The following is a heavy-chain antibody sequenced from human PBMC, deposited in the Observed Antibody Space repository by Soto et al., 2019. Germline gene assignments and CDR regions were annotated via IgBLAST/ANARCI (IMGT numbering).Heavy chain of an antibody. Sequence: PGGSLRLSCAASGFTLRSYWMSWVRQAPGKGLEWFATIKTDASEKKYVDSVKGRFTESRDNAKNSLYLQMDSLRAEDTAVYYYARVSGFGSGRSVQYYLDCWGRGLLVTVSS. V-gene: IGHV3-7*01. J-gene: IGHJ4*01. CDR3: ARVSGFGSGRSVQYYLDC. CDR2: IKTDASEK. D-gene: IGHD3-10*01. CDR1: GFTLRSYW.